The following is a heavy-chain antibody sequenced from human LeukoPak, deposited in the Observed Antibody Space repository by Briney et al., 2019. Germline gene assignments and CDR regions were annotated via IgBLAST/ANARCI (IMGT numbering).Heavy chain of an antibody. D-gene: IGHD3-22*01. CDR2: ISWNSGSI. V-gene: IGHV3-9*01. CDR3: AKMWLLLHFDY. J-gene: IGHJ4*02. CDR1: GFTFDDYA. Sequence: PGGSLRLSCAASGFTFDDYAMHWVRQAPGKGLEWVLGISWNSGSIGYADSVKGRFTISRDNSKNTLYLQMNSLRAEDTAVYYCAKMWLLLHFDYWGQGTLVTVSS.